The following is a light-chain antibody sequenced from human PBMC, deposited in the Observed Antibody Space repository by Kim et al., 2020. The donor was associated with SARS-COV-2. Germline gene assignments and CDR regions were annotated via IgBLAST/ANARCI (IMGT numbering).Light chain of an antibody. CDR1: QGIRND. Sequence: DIQMTQSPSTLSASVGDRVTITCRASQGIRNDLAWYQQKPGTSPKRLIYATSTLQSGVPSRFSGSGSGTEFTLTISSPQPEDFATYYCLQHNTYPLTFGGGTKLEI. V-gene: IGKV1-17*01. J-gene: IGKJ4*01. CDR3: LQHNTYPLT. CDR2: ATS.